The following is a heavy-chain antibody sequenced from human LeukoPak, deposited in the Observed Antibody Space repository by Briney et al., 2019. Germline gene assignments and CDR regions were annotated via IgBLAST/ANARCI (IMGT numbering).Heavy chain of an antibody. D-gene: IGHD3-10*01. CDR3: ASGFVRGDLNDGY. Sequence: GGSLRPSGPPPGFTFVSNYLGGSGKPPGRGLDGVSVIYSGGSTYYADSVKGRFTISRDNSKNTLYLQMNSLRAEDTAVYYCASGFVRGDLNDGYWGQGTLVTVSS. CDR1: GFTFVSNY. J-gene: IGHJ4*02. V-gene: IGHV3-53*01. CDR2: IYSGGST.